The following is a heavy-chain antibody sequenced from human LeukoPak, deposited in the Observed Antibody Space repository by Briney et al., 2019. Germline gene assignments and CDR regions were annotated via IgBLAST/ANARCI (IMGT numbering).Heavy chain of an antibody. V-gene: IGHV1-8*03. D-gene: IGHD3-22*01. CDR2: MNPNSGNT. CDR3: ASELRYYDSSGYYYRLADY. Sequence: AASVKVSCKASGYTFTSYDINWVRQATGQGLEWMGWMNPNSGNTGYAQKFQGRVTITRNTSISTAYMELSSLRAEDTAVYYCASELRYYDSSGYYYRLADYWGQGTLVTVSS. CDR1: GYTFTSYD. J-gene: IGHJ4*02.